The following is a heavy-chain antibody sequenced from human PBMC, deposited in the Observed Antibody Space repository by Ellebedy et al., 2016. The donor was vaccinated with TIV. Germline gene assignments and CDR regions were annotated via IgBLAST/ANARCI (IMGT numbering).Heavy chain of an antibody. Sequence: PGGSLRLSCKISGYNFSNNWISWVRQTPGKGLEWMGRIHPSDSDTDYRPSFRGHVTMSVDKSISFAFLQWSSLQASDTAMYYCARRGDSDFDSWGQGTVVTVSP. V-gene: IGHV5-10-1*01. CDR1: GYNFSNNW. CDR2: IHPSDSDT. CDR3: ARRGDSDFDS. D-gene: IGHD4-17*01. J-gene: IGHJ4*02.